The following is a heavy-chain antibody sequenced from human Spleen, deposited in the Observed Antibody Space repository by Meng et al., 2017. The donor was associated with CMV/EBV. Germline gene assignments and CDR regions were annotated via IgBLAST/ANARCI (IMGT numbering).Heavy chain of an antibody. Sequence: GESLKISCAASGFTFGSYWMHWVRQAPGKGLEWVSGISGSGGSTYYADSVKGRFTISRDNSKNTLYLQMNSLRAADTAVYYCAKGFDYGGKSVAPIDYWGQGTLVTVS. V-gene: IGHV3-23*01. D-gene: IGHD4-23*01. J-gene: IGHJ4*02. CDR2: ISGSGGST. CDR1: GFTFGSYW. CDR3: AKGFDYGGKSVAPIDY.